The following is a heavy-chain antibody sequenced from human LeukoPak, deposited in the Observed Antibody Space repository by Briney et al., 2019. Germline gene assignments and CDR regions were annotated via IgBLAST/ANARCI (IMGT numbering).Heavy chain of an antibody. CDR3: ARWLGKGFDM. CDR2: IHHGGNT. CDR1: GYSISSNSY. V-gene: IGHV4-38-2*01. J-gene: IGHJ3*02. D-gene: IGHD3-22*01. Sequence: SETLSFTCSVSGYSISSNSYWAWIRQSPGKGLEWIGSIHHGGNTYYNPSLMNRVSISIDTSKNRCSLNLNSVTAADTAVFYCARWLGKGFDMWGQGTMVTVSS.